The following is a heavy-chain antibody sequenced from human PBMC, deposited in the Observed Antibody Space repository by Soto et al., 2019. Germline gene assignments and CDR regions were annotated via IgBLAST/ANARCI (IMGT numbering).Heavy chain of an antibody. CDR2: ISAYNGNT. CDR3: ARGSAVYYYYGMDV. CDR1: GYTFTSYG. J-gene: IGHJ6*02. V-gene: IGHV1-18*01. D-gene: IGHD6-19*01. Sequence: ASVKVSCKASGYTFTSYGISWVRQAPGQGLEWMGWISAYNGNTNYAQKFQGWVTMTRDTSISTAYMELSRLRSDDTAVYYCARGSAVYYYYGMDVWGQGTTVTVSS.